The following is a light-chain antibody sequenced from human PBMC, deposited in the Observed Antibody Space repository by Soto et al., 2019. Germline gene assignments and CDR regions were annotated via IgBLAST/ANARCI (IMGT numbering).Light chain of an antibody. V-gene: IGKV3-11*01. J-gene: IGKJ5*01. CDR1: QSVGSD. CDR2: DAS. Sequence: EIVLTQSPGTLSLSTGERATLSCRASQSVGSDLAWYQQKPGQAPRLLIYDASNRATGIPARFSGSGSGTDFTLTISSLEPEDFAVYYCQQRSNWPSITFGQGTRLEI. CDR3: QQRSNWPSIT.